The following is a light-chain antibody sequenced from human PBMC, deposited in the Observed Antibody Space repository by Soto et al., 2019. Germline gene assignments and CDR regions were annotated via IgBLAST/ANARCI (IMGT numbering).Light chain of an antibody. J-gene: IGKJ1*01. Sequence: DIQVTQSPSSLSASVGDRVTITCRASQNIDTYLNWYLQKPGQAPKLLIYSAYSLQSGVSPRFSGDGSGTDFTLTISSLHPEDFATYYCQQSYNFPRTFGQGT. CDR1: QNIDTY. V-gene: IGKV1-39*01. CDR3: QQSYNFPRT. CDR2: SAY.